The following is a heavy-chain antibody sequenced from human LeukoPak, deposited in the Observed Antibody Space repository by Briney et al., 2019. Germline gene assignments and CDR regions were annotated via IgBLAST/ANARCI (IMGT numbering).Heavy chain of an antibody. J-gene: IGHJ5*02. V-gene: IGHV4-30-2*01. CDR2: IYHSGSN. Sequence: PSQTLSLTCAVSGGSISSGGYSWSWIRQPPGKGLEWIGYIYHSGSNYYNPSLKSRVTISVDRSKNQFSLKLSSVTAADTAVYYCARATPRLDWFDPWGQGTLVTVSS. CDR3: ARATPRLDWFDP. D-gene: IGHD6-25*01. CDR1: GGSISSGGYS.